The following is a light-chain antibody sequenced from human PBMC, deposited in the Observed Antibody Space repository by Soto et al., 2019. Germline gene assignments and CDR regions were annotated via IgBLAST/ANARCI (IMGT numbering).Light chain of an antibody. J-gene: IGKJ1*01. V-gene: IGKV4-1*01. CDR1: QTVLSSSNNRNY. Sequence: DIVMTQSPDSLAVSLGERATIKCTSSQTVLSSSNNRNYLAWYQQKPGQAPRLLIYNASSRATGIPDRLSGSGSGTDFTLTISRLEPDDFATYYCQHYKMYPPWTFGQGTKVDIK. CDR3: QHYKMYPPWT. CDR2: NAS.